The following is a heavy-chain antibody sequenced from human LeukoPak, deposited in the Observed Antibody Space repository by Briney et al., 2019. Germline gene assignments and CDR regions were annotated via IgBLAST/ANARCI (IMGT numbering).Heavy chain of an antibody. CDR3: AKEGRRFYYYYYYYLDV. CDR1: GFTFSSYA. J-gene: IGHJ6*03. V-gene: IGHV3-23*01. D-gene: IGHD1-14*01. Sequence: GGSLRLSCAASGFTFSSYAMSWVRQAPGKGLEWVSAISGSGGSTYYADSVKGRFTISRDNSKNTLYLQMNSLRAEDTAVYYCAKEGRRFYYYYYYYLDVWGKGTTVTVSS. CDR2: ISGSGGST.